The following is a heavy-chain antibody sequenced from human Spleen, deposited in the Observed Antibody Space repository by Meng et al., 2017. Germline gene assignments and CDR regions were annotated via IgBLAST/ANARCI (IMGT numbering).Heavy chain of an antibody. J-gene: IGHJ4*02. CDR3: AVSWYGYFDY. CDR2: TYYRSKWYN. D-gene: IGHD6-13*01. CDR1: GDSVSSNSAI. Sequence: QTPSLTGAISGDSVSSNSAIWSWIRQSPSRGLEWLGRTYYRSKWYNDYAVSVKSRITINADTSKNELSLQLNSVTPEDTAVYYCAVSWYGYFDYWGQGTLVTVSS. V-gene: IGHV6-1*01.